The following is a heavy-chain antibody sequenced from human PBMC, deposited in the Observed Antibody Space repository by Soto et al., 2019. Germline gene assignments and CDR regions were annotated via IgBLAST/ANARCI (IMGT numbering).Heavy chain of an antibody. CDR3: AGDVQTVVRRECGY. CDR2: ISSSGTM. D-gene: IGHD1-1*01. Sequence: EVQLVESGGGLVKPGGSLRLSCAVSGFTFSSCTMNWVRQAPGKGLEWVSSISSSGTMYYADSVKGRFTISRENAKNSLYMQMNRLRVDDKAVYYWAGDVQTVVRRECGYGGQGTLVTVSS. V-gene: IGHV3-21*01. J-gene: IGHJ4*02. CDR1: GFTFSSCT.